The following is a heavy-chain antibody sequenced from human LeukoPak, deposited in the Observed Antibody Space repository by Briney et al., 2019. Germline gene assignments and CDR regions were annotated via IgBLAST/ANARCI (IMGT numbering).Heavy chain of an antibody. V-gene: IGHV1-8*01. Sequence: ASVKVSCKASGYTFTSYDINWVRQATGQGLEWMGWMNPNSGNTGYAQKFQGRVTMTRNTSISTAYMELSSLRSEDTAVYYCARPAIYDSSGYYSFSFDYWGQGTLVTVSS. CDR2: MNPNSGNT. CDR3: ARPAIYDSSGYYSFSFDY. CDR1: GYTFTSYD. D-gene: IGHD3-22*01. J-gene: IGHJ4*02.